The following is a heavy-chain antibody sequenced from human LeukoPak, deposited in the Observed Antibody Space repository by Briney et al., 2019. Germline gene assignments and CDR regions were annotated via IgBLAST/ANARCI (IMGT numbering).Heavy chain of an antibody. CDR2: IYYSGST. CDR1: GGSISSHY. CDR3: ARLSIVGATTIRDY. V-gene: IGHV4-59*08. D-gene: IGHD1-26*01. Sequence: SETLSLTCTVSGGSISSHYWSWIRQPPGKGLEWIGYIYYSGSTNYNPSLKSRVTISVDTSKNRFSLKLSSVTAADTAVYYCARLSIVGATTIRDYWGQGTLVTVSS. J-gene: IGHJ4*02.